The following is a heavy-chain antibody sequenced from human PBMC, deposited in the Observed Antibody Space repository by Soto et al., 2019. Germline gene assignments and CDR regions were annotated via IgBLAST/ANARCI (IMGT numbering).Heavy chain of an antibody. CDR3: ARDQGSYYMDV. CDR2: ISGSGIST. CDR1: GFTFSSYI. V-gene: IGHV3-23*01. J-gene: IGHJ6*03. Sequence: GGSLRLSCAASGFTFSSYIVSWVRQAPGKGLEWVSGISGSGISTYYADSVKGRFTISTDNSKNTLSLQMNSLTAEDTAVYYCARDQGSYYMDVWGQGTTVTVSS.